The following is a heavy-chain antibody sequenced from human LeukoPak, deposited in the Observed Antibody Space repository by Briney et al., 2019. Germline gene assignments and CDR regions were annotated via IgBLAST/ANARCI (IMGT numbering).Heavy chain of an antibody. Sequence: GGSLRLSCAASAFTFSSYWMSWVRQAPGKGLECVSSISSSSTYIYYADSVKGRFTISRDNAKNSLYLQMNSLRAEDTAVYYCAREAVVAATPFDYWGQGTLVTVSS. CDR3: AREAVVAATPFDY. J-gene: IGHJ4*02. V-gene: IGHV3-21*01. D-gene: IGHD2-15*01. CDR2: ISSSSTYI. CDR1: AFTFSSYW.